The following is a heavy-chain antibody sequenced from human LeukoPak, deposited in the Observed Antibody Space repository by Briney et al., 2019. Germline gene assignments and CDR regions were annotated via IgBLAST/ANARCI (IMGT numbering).Heavy chain of an antibody. CDR1: GFPYARYH. CDR3: VSDRSTGLFDF. CDR2: NGTRGRVV. D-gene: IGHD1-14*01. Sequence: GGSLRLSCAASGFPYARYHMNWHPHAPGKGLEWVSYNGTRGRVVHYADSVKGRFTISRDNAKNSLFLQMNVRRAEDTALYYCVSDRSTGLFDFWGQGTLVTVSS. J-gene: IGHJ4*02. V-gene: IGHV3-48*03.